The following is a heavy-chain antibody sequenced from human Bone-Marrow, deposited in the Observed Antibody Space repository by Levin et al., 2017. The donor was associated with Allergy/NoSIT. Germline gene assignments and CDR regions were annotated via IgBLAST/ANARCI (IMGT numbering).Heavy chain of an antibody. J-gene: IGHJ3*02. Sequence: QTGGSLRLSCAASGFTFNNYWMHWVRQVPGKGLVWVSRIDSDGSSTNYAASVKGRFTISRDTDKNTVYLQMDSLSAEDTAVYYCARVGRYDTNKFYSWWGGVDMWGQGTMVTVAS. CDR2: IDSDGSST. CDR3: ARVGRYDTNKFYSWWGGVDM. D-gene: IGHD6-13*01. CDR1: GFTFNNYW. V-gene: IGHV3-74*01.